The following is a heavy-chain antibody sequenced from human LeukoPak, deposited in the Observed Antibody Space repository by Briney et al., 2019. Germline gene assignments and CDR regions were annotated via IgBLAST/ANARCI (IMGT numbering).Heavy chain of an antibody. CDR3: ARLLGSSYYSFDS. J-gene: IGHJ4*02. CDR1: GGSITSNYHY. V-gene: IGHV4-39*01. CDR2: IYPGGPT. Sequence: PSETLSLTCTVSGGSITSNYHYWGWIRQPPGKGLEWMGNIYPGGPTYYSPSLQSRITISVDTSKNQFYVKLRSVTAADTAVYYCARLLGSSYYSFDSWGQGTLVTVSS. D-gene: IGHD3-22*01.